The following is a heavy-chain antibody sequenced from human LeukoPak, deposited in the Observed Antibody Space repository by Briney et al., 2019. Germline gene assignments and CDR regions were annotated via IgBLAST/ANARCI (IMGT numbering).Heavy chain of an antibody. J-gene: IGHJ4*02. CDR1: GNSLSELS. D-gene: IGHD3-10*01. Sequence: ASVKVSCKVSGNSLSELSTHWVRQAPGKGLEWMGSFDTEDAETVYAQKFEGRVTMTEDTSTETAYMELTSLKSEDTAVYYCAAARGFGELLDWGQGTLVTVSS. V-gene: IGHV1-24*01. CDR3: AAARGFGELLD. CDR2: FDTEDAET.